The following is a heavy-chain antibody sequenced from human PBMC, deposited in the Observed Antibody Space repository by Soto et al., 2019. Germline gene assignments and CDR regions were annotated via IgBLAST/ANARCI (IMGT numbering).Heavy chain of an antibody. CDR1: GFTFDDYA. V-gene: IGHV3-9*01. CDR2: ISWNSGSI. CDR3: AKSTCSSTSCYWFDY. J-gene: IGHJ4*02. Sequence: EVQLVESGGGLVQPGRSLRLSCAASGFTFDDYAMHWVRQAPGKGLEWVSGISWNSGSIGYADSVKGRFTISRDNAKNSLYLQMNSLRAEDTALYYRAKSTCSSTSCYWFDYWGQGTLVTVSS. D-gene: IGHD2-2*01.